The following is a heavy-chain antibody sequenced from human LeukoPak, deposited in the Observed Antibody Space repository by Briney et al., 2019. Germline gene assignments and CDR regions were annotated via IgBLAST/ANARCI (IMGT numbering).Heavy chain of an antibody. Sequence: GGSLRLSCAASGFTFSSYGMHWVRQAPGKGLEWVAVISYDGSNKYYADSVKGRFTISRDNSKNTLYLQMNGLRAEDTAVYYCAKYDFWSGYVYYYYGMDVWGQGTTVTVSS. D-gene: IGHD3-3*01. J-gene: IGHJ6*02. CDR2: ISYDGSNK. CDR3: AKYDFWSGYVYYYYGMDV. CDR1: GFTFSSYG. V-gene: IGHV3-30*18.